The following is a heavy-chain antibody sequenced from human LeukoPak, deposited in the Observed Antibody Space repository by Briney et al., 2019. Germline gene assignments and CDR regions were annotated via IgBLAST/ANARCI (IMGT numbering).Heavy chain of an antibody. D-gene: IGHD1-1*01. CDR1: GFTVSSNY. CDR2: IYTGGNT. Sequence: PGGSLRLSCAASGFTVSSNYMTWVRQAPGKGPEWVSVIYTGGNTYYADSVKGRFTITRDTSGNTLYLQMNNLRAEDTAIYYCASDSGTVVCRDYWGQGALVTVSS. CDR3: ASDSGTVVCRDY. J-gene: IGHJ4*02. V-gene: IGHV3-66*01.